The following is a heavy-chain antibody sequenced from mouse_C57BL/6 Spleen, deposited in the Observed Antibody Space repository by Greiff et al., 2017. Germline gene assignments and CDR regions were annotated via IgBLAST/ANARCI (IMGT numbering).Heavy chain of an antibody. D-gene: IGHD2-10*01. CDR1: GYTFTDYY. J-gene: IGHJ3*01. Sequence: VQLQQSGPVLVKPGASVKMSCKASGYTFTDYYMNWVKQSHGKSLEWIGVINPYNGGTSYNQKFKGKATLTVDKSSSTAYMEHNSLTSEDSAVYYCARPFYGNQAWFAYWGQGTLVTVSA. CDR3: ARPFYGNQAWFAY. V-gene: IGHV1-19*01. CDR2: INPYNGGT.